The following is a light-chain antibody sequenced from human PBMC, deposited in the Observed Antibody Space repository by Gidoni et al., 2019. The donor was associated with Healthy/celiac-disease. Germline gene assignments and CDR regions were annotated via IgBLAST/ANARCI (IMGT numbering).Light chain of an antibody. Sequence: QSVLTQPPSASGTPGQRVTIACSGSSSNIGSNTVNWYQQLPGTAPKLLIYSTNQRPSGVPDRFSGSKSGTSASLAISGLQSEDEADYYCAAWDDSLNGWVFGGETKLTVL. CDR2: STN. CDR3: AAWDDSLNGWV. V-gene: IGLV1-44*01. J-gene: IGLJ3*02. CDR1: SSNIGSNT.